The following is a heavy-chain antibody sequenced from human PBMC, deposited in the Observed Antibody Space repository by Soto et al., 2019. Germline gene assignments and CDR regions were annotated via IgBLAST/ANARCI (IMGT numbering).Heavy chain of an antibody. CDR1: GYTFTNYW. J-gene: IGHJ3*01. Sequence: GESLKISCQGSGYTFTNYWIVWVRQLPGKGLEWMGIIYPRDSHTTYSPSFQGQVTISDDKSLNSAFLQWSSLKASDTATYYCARFAATSGINAFDVWGPGTMVTVSS. CDR2: IYPRDSHT. D-gene: IGHD1-1*01. CDR3: ARFAATSGINAFDV. V-gene: IGHV5-51*01.